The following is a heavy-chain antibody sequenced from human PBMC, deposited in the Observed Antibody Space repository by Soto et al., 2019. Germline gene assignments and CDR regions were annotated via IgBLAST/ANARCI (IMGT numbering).Heavy chain of an antibody. D-gene: IGHD2-2*01. Sequence: ASVKVSCKASGYTFTSYGISWVRQAPGQGLEWMGWISAYNGNTNYAQKLQGRVTMTTDTSTSTAYMELRSLRSDDTAVYYCARVGEEYQLLWYRYYYYGMDVWGQGTTVTVSS. CDR1: GYTFTSYG. CDR2: ISAYNGNT. J-gene: IGHJ6*02. CDR3: ARVGEEYQLLWYRYYYYGMDV. V-gene: IGHV1-18*01.